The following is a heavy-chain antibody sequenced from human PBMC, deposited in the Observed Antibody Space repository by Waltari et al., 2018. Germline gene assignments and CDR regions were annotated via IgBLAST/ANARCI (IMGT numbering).Heavy chain of an antibody. CDR3: ARDAIAVADPYYYYGMDV. CDR1: GYTLTGYY. Sequence: QVQLVQSGAEVKKPGASVKVSCQASGYTLTGYYMHWVRQAPGQGLEWMGWINPNSGGTNYAQKFQGWVTMTRDTSISTAYMELSRLRSDDTAVYYCARDAIAVADPYYYYGMDVWGQGTTVTVSS. D-gene: IGHD6-19*01. J-gene: IGHJ6*02. CDR2: INPNSGGT. V-gene: IGHV1-2*04.